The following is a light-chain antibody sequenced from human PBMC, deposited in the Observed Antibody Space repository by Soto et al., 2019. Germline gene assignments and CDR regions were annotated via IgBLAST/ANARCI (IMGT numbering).Light chain of an antibody. CDR3: SSYAGSTNLV. J-gene: IGLJ2*01. CDR1: SSDVGGYNY. CDR2: DVG. V-gene: IGLV2-8*01. Sequence: QSALTQPPSASGSPGQSVTISCTGTSSDVGGYNYVSWFQQHPGKAPKLMIYDVGKRPSGVPDRFSGPKSGNTASLTVSGLQAEDEADYYCSSYAGSTNLVFGGGTQLTVL.